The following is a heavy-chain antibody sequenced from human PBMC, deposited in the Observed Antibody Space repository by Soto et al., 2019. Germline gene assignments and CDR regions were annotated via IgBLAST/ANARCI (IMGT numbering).Heavy chain of an antibody. V-gene: IGHV4-34*01. CDR2: INHSGST. CDR3: ARAHNWNYGWFDX. Sequence: SDTLSLTCAVYGGSFSGYYWSWIRQPQGKGLEWIGEINHSGSTNYNQSLKSRVTISVDTSKKQFSLKLSSVTAADTAVYYCARAHNWNYGWFDXWGQVTLVTVSX. J-gene: IGHJ5*02. CDR1: GGSFSGYY. D-gene: IGHD1-7*01.